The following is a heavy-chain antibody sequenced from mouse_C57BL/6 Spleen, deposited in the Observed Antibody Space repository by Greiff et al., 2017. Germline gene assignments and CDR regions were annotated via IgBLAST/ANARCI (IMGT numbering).Heavy chain of an antibody. CDR2: ISDGGSYT. D-gene: IGHD2-5*01. Sequence: EVKLVESGGGLVKPGGSLKLSCAASGFTFSSYAMSWVRQTPEKRLEWVATISDGGSYTYYPDNVKGRFTISRDNAKNNLYLQMSHLKSEDTAMYYCARDSNLYYYAMDYWGQGTSVTVSS. V-gene: IGHV5-4*03. CDR1: GFTFSSYA. CDR3: ARDSNLYYYAMDY. J-gene: IGHJ4*01.